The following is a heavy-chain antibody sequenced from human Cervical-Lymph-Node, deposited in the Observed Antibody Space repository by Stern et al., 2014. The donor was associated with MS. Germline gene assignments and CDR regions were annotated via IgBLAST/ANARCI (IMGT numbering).Heavy chain of an antibody. CDR3: ARGRGGSNPYYYGMDV. CDR2: VYDSGST. Sequence: QVQLQESGPGLVKPSETLSLTCTVSGASISYYYWTWVRQPPGKGLEWIGYVYDSGSTNYNPSLKSRLTISVDTSKNQFSLKLYSVTAADTAMYYCARGRGGSNPYYYGMDVWGQGTTVTVSS. V-gene: IGHV4-59*01. J-gene: IGHJ6*02. CDR1: GASISYYY. D-gene: IGHD2-15*01.